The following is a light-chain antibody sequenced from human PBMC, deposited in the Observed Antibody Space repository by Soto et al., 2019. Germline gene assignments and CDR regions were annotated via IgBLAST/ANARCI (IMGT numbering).Light chain of an antibody. V-gene: IGKV1-16*01. CDR2: AAS. CDR1: QCISSY. J-gene: IGKJ1*01. CDR3: QQYNSYSWT. Sequence: DIQMTQSPSTLAAALGYTFASTCRSSQCISSYLAWYQQKPGKAPKLLIYAASTLQSGVPSRFSGSGSGTDFTLTISSLQPDDFATYYCQQYNSYSWTFGQGTKVDIK.